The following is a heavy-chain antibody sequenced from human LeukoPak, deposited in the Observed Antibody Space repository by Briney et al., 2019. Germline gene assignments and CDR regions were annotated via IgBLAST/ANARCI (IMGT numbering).Heavy chain of an antibody. Sequence: SETLSLTCTVSGGSISNYYWSWIRQPPGKGLERIGYIYYSGSTNYNPSLKSRVTISVDTSKNQFSLKLSSVTAADTAVYYCARVPKYDFWSGYYWFDPWGQGTLVTVSS. CDR1: GGSISNYY. D-gene: IGHD3-3*01. CDR3: ARVPKYDFWSGYYWFDP. CDR2: IYYSGST. V-gene: IGHV4-59*01. J-gene: IGHJ5*02.